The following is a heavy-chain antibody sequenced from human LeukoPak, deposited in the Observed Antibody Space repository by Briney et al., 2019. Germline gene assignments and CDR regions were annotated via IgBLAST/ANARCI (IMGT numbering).Heavy chain of an antibody. CDR3: AGVNLSQY. CDR2: IIPNSGVA. CDR1: GYTFTGYS. J-gene: IGHJ4*02. V-gene: IGHV1-2*02. Sequence: GASVKVSCKASGYTFTGYSMRWVRQAPGQGLEWMGWIIPNSGVANYAQTLQSRVTMTRDASISTAYMELGRLGSDYTAVYYCAGVNLSQYWGQGTLVTVS.